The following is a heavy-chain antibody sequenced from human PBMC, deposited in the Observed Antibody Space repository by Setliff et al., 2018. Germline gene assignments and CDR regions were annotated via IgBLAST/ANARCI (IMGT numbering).Heavy chain of an antibody. Sequence: GGSLRLSCAASGFTLSDYAMHWVRQAPGKGLEWVAAVWYGGSNEYYADSVKGRFTISRDNFKSTLYLQMNTLKAEDTAVYYCATGRRSGSYSSEYFQHWGQG. V-gene: IGHV3-33*01. D-gene: IGHD1-26*01. CDR1: GFTLSDYA. CDR2: VWYGGSNE. J-gene: IGHJ1*01. CDR3: ATGRRSGSYSSEYFQH.